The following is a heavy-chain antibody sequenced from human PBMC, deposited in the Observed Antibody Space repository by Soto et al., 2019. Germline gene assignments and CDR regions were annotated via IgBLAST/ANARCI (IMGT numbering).Heavy chain of an antibody. CDR3: AGAVDNAMVTSPAWFDP. D-gene: IGHD5-18*01. Sequence: SQTLSLTCAISGDSVSSNSAAWNWIRQSPSRGLEWLGRTYYRSKWYNDYAVSVKSRITINPDTSKNQFSLQLNSVTPEDTAVYYCAGAVDNAMVTSPAWFDPWGQGTLVTGLL. CDR2: TYYRSKWYN. CDR1: GDSVSSNSAA. V-gene: IGHV6-1*01. J-gene: IGHJ5*02.